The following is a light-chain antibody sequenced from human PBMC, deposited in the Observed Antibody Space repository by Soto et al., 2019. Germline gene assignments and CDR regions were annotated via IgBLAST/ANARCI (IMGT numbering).Light chain of an antibody. CDR3: QQYNNWPVT. CDR1: QSVSSN. Sequence: EIVMTQSPATLSVSPGERATLSCRASQSVSSNLAWYQQKPGQAPRLLIYGASTRATGIPARFSGSGSGTEFTLTISRLQSEDFAVYYCQQYNNWPVTFGHGTKLEIK. J-gene: IGKJ2*01. V-gene: IGKV3-15*01. CDR2: GAS.